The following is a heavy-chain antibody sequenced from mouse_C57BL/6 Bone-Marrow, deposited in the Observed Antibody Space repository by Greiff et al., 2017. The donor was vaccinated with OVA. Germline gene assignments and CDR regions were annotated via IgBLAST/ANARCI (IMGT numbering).Heavy chain of an antibody. D-gene: IGHD2-3*01. CDR1: GYAFSSSW. Sequence: VKLMESGPELVKPGASVKISCKASGYAFSSSWMNWVKQRPGKGLEWIGRIYPGDGDTNYNGKFKGKATLTADKSSSTAYMQLSSLTSEDSAVYFCARSVGYDGYYVDYFDYWGQGTTLTVSS. CDR2: IYPGDGDT. CDR3: ARSVGYDGYYVDYFDY. J-gene: IGHJ2*01. V-gene: IGHV1-82*01.